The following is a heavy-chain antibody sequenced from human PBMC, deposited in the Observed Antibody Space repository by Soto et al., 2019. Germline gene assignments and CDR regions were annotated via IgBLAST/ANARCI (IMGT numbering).Heavy chain of an antibody. Sequence: SDTLSLTGAVYGGSFSGYYWSWIRQPPGKGLEWIGEINHSGSTNYNPSLKSRVTISVDTSKNQFSLKRSSVTAADTAVYYCARDNLRRGTFWNAFDIWGQGKMVTVSS. V-gene: IGHV4-34*01. J-gene: IGHJ3*02. D-gene: IGHD1-1*01. CDR2: INHSGST. CDR1: GGSFSGYY. CDR3: ARDNLRRGTFWNAFDI.